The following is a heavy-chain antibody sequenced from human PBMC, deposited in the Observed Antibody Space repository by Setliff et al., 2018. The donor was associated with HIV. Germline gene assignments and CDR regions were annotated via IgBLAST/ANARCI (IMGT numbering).Heavy chain of an antibody. CDR2: ISVSGTDI. CDR3: ATDPRRLSY. D-gene: IGHD2-21*01. V-gene: IGHV3-11*04. CDR1: GFTFTNYY. J-gene: IGHJ4*02. Sequence: GGSLRLSCAASGFTFTNYYMSWIRQAPGKGLELLSYISVSGTDIKYPDSVKGRFTISRDNAKNSLYLQMNSLRAEDTAVYYCATDPRRLSYWGQGTLVTVSS.